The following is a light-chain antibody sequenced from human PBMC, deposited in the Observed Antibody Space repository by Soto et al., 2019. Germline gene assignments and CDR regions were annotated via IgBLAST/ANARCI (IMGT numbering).Light chain of an antibody. CDR1: SSDAGSYNL. V-gene: IGLV2-23*02. Sequence: QSVRTQPASVSGSPGQSITISCTGTSSDAGSYNLVSWYQQHPGKAPKLMIYEVSKRPSGVSNRFSGSKSGNTASLTISGLQAEDEADYYCCSYAGSSLYVFGTGTKVTVL. CDR3: CSYAGSSLYV. CDR2: EVS. J-gene: IGLJ1*01.